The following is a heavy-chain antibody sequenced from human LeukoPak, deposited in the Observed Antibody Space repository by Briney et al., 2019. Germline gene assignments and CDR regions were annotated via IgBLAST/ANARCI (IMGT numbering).Heavy chain of an antibody. Sequence: SVKVSCKASGGTFSSYAISWVRQAPGQGLEWMGGIIPIFGTANYAQKFQGRVTITTDESTSTAYMELSSLRSEDTAVYYCARGVYCSGGSCYGWAFDIWGQGTMVTVSS. D-gene: IGHD2-15*01. V-gene: IGHV1-69*05. CDR3: ARGVYCSGGSCYGWAFDI. CDR1: GGTFSSYA. CDR2: IIPIFGTA. J-gene: IGHJ3*02.